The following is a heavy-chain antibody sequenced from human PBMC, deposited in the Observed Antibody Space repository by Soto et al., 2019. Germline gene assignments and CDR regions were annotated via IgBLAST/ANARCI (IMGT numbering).Heavy chain of an antibody. CDR3: GRDRDNSGSYYHY. D-gene: IGHD1-26*01. J-gene: IGHJ4*02. CDR2: ISPSFGTA. CDR1: GGTFSSYA. V-gene: IGHV1-69*01. Sequence: QVQLVQSGAEEKKPGSSVKVSCKTSGGTFSSYAISWVRQAPGQGLEWMGGISPSFGTANYAQKFQGRVTNTSDESTSTASMELSSLRSEDTAVYYCGRDRDNSGSYYHYWGQGTLVTVSS.